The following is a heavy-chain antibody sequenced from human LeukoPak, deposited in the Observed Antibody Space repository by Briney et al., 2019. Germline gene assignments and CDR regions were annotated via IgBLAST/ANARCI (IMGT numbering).Heavy chain of an antibody. Sequence: GGSMRLSCAASGFTFSSYGMHWVRQAPGKGLEWVAVIWYDGSNKYYADSVKGRFTIPRDNSKNTVYLQMNSLRAEDTAVYYCARYSGPLDYWGQGTLVTVSS. CDR2: IWYDGSNK. D-gene: IGHD4-23*01. J-gene: IGHJ4*02. CDR3: ARYSGPLDY. CDR1: GFTFSSYG. V-gene: IGHV3-33*01.